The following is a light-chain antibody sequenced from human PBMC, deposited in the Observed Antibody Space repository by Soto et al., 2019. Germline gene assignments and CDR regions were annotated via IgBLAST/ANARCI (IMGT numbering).Light chain of an antibody. CDR3: SSYTSISTLV. V-gene: IGLV2-14*01. Sequence: QSVLAQPASVSGSPGQSITISCTGTSSDVGGYNYVSWYQQHPGKAPKLMIYDVSNRPSGVSNRFSGSKSGNTASLTISGFQVEDEADYYCSSYTSISTLVFGTGTNVTVL. CDR2: DVS. J-gene: IGLJ1*01. CDR1: SSDVGGYNY.